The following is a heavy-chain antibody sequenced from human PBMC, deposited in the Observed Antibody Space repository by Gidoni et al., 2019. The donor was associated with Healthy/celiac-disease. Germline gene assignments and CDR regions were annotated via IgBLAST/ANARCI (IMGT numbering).Heavy chain of an antibody. CDR1: GGSFSGYY. V-gene: IGHV4-34*01. Sequence: QVQLQQWGAGLLKPSETLSLTCAVYGGSFSGYYWSWIRQPPGKGLEWIGEINHSGSTNYNPSLKSRVTISVDTSKNQFSLKLSSVTAADTAVYYCASGGLGNDSRVVLADYWGQGTLVTVSS. D-gene: IGHD2-8*02. CDR2: INHSGST. J-gene: IGHJ4*02. CDR3: ASGGLGNDSRVVLADY.